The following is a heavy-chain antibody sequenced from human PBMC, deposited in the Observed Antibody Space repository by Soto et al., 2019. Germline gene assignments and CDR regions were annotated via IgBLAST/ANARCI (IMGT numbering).Heavy chain of an antibody. Sequence: GGSLRLSCAASGFTFTTFAMSWVRQAPGKGLEWVSTITDSGGSAYYADSVKGRFTISRDNSKNTLYLEMNSLTAVDTAVYYCAKAGGSRTTPNKDLIDSCGQGSLVTVSS. J-gene: IGHJ5*01. V-gene: IGHV3-23*01. CDR2: ITDSGGSA. D-gene: IGHD2-8*02. CDR3: AKAGGSRTTPNKDLIDS. CDR1: GFTFTTFA.